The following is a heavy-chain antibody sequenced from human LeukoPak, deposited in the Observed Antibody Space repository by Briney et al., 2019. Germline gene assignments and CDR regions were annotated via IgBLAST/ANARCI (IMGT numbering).Heavy chain of an antibody. D-gene: IGHD3-10*01. CDR3: AKDRCLYYGSGTYCPFDS. CDR2: ISGVGGSQ. J-gene: IGHJ4*02. Sequence: GGSQRLSCAASGFSFSTHAMGWVRQPPGKGLEWVSAISGVGGSQYYSDSVKGRFTISRDNSKNTLYLQLNSLRAEDTAVYYCAKDRCLYYGSGTYCPFDSWGQGTLVTVSS. CDR1: GFSFSTHA. V-gene: IGHV3-23*01.